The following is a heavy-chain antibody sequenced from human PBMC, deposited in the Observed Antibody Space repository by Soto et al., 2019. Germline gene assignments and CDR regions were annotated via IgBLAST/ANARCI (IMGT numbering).Heavy chain of an antibody. CDR3: ASWGIAAAGTNYYYGMDV. CDR2: IIPIFGTA. J-gene: IGHJ6*02. Sequence: SVKVSCKASGGSFSSFAFSWVRQAPGQGLEWMGGIIPIFGTANYAQKFQGRVTITADESTSTAYMELSSLRSEDTAVYYCASWGIAAAGTNYYYGMDVWGQGTTVTV. V-gene: IGHV1-69*13. D-gene: IGHD6-13*01. CDR1: GGSFSSFA.